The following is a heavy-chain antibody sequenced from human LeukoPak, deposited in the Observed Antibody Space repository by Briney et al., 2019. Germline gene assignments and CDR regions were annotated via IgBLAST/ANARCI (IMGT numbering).Heavy chain of an antibody. D-gene: IGHD4-17*01. J-gene: IGHJ6*02. V-gene: IGHV3-64D*06. CDR1: GFTFSNYA. Sequence: GGSLRLSCSASGFTFSNYAMHWVRQAPGKGLEYVSAISSNEGSTFYADSVKGRFTISRDNSENTLYFQMNSLRAEDTAVYYCVKSTRVTTAYYYYGMDVWGQGTTVTVSS. CDR3: VKSTRVTTAYYYYGMDV. CDR2: ISSNEGST.